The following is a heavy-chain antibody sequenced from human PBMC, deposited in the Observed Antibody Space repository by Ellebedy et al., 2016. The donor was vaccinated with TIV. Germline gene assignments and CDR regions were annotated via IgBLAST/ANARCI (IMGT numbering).Heavy chain of an antibody. CDR3: AKDMVFGDGKWEIDV. Sequence: GESLKISCVASGFTFSGYAMSWVRQAPGKGLEWVSGINNGGRTTSYADSVKGRFTISRDNSRSTLYLQMNSQRAEDLAVYYCAKDMVFGDGKWEIDVWGQGTTVTVSS. V-gene: IGHV3-23*01. J-gene: IGHJ6*02. CDR1: GFTFSGYA. CDR2: INNGGRTT. D-gene: IGHD1-26*01.